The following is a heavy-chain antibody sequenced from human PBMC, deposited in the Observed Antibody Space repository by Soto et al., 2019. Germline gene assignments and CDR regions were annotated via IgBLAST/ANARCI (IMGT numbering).Heavy chain of an antibody. D-gene: IGHD6-13*01. CDR3: ARAGAAAGSYYYYGMDV. CDR2: IYYSGST. CDR1: GGSISSGGYY. V-gene: IGHV4-31*03. Sequence: QVQLQESGPGLVKPSQTLSLTCTVSGGSISSGGYYWSWIRQHPGKGLEWIGYIYYSGSTYYNPSLKSRVTISVDTSKNQVSLQLSSVTAADTAVYYCARAGAAAGSYYYYGMDVLGQGTTVTVSS. J-gene: IGHJ6*02.